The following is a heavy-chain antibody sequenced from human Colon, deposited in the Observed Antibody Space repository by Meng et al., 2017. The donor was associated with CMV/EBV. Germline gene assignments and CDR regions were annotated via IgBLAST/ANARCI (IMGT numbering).Heavy chain of an antibody. Sequence: GESLKISCAASGFTFSASTMHWVRQTPGKVLEWVSFIHINGGDEQYADAVRGRFTISRDNSKTSQYLQMNSLRVEDTAVYYCAKERFCDAPPKRSFDFWGQGTLVTVSS. D-gene: IGHD3-10*01. CDR1: GFTFSAST. CDR3: AKERFCDAPPKRSFDF. V-gene: IGHV3-30*02. J-gene: IGHJ4*02. CDR2: IHINGGDE.